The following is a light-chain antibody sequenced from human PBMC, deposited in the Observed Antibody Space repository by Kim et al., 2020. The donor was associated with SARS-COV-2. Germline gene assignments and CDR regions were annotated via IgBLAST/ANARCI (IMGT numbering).Light chain of an antibody. CDR1: QSVSSSY. Sequence: EIVLTQSPGTLSLSPGERATLSCRASQSVSSSYLAWYQQKPGQAPRLLIYGASSRATGIPDRFSGSGSGTDFTLTISRLEPEDFAVYYCQQYGRSGLTFGGGTKVEI. J-gene: IGKJ4*01. CDR2: GAS. CDR3: QQYGRSGLT. V-gene: IGKV3-20*01.